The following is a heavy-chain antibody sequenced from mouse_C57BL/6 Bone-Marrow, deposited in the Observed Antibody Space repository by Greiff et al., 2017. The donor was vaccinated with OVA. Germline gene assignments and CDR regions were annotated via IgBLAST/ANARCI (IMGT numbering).Heavy chain of an antibody. CDR2: SRNKANDYTT. J-gene: IGHJ4*01. V-gene: IGHV7-1*01. CDR3: ARDARDYDDYAMDY. Sequence: EVKLMESGGGLVQSGRSLRLSCATSGFTFSDFYMEWVRQAPGKGLEWIAASRNKANDYTTEYSASVKGRFIVSRDTSQSILYLQMNALRAEDTAMYYCARDARDYDDYAMDYWGQGTSVTVSS. D-gene: IGHD2-4*01. CDR1: GFTFSDFY.